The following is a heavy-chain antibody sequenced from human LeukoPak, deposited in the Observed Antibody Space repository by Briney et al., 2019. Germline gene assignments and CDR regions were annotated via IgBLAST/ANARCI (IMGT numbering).Heavy chain of an antibody. Sequence: GGSLRLSCAASGFSFSTYAMSWVRQAPGKGLEWVSYISSSGSTIYYADSVKGRFTISRDNAKNSLYLQMNSLRAEDTAVYYCAELGITMIGGVWGKGTTVTISS. D-gene: IGHD3-10*02. CDR1: GFSFSTYA. CDR2: ISSSGSTI. V-gene: IGHV3-48*03. CDR3: AELGITMIGGV. J-gene: IGHJ6*04.